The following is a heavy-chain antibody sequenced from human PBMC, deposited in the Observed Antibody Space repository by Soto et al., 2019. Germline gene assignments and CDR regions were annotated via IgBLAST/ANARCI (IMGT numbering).Heavy chain of an antibody. V-gene: IGHV3-30-3*01. D-gene: IGHD3-10*01. CDR2: ISYDGSHK. Sequence: VSVISYDGSHKSYAHSVKGRFTISRDNSKNPLYLQMNSLRAEDTAVYYCARDYYGSASNYYYYYGMDVWGQGTTVTVS. CDR3: ARDYYGSASNYYYYYGMDV. J-gene: IGHJ6*02.